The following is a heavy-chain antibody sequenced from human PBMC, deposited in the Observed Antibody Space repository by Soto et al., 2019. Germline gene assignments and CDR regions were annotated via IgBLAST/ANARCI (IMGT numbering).Heavy chain of an antibody. CDR1: GYTFTGYD. J-gene: IGHJ3*02. V-gene: IGHV1-2*07. Sequence: ASVKVSCKASGYTFTGYDMHWVRQAPGQGREWMGWINPNSGGTNYAHKFQGRVTMTRDTSISTAYMELSRLRSDDTAVYYCAREKYSSSPEAFDIWGQGTMDTVSS. D-gene: IGHD6-13*01. CDR2: INPNSGGT. CDR3: AREKYSSSPEAFDI.